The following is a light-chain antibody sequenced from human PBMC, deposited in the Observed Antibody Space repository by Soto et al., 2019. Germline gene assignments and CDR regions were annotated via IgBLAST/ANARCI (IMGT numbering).Light chain of an antibody. J-gene: IGLJ2*01. CDR1: SSDVGGYNY. CDR3: SSYAAINNLGV. V-gene: IGLV2-8*01. CDR2: EVS. Sequence: QSVLTQPPSASGSPGQTVTISCIGNSSDVGGYNYVSWYQQHPGKAPKLMIDEVSKRPSGVPDRFSGSKSGNTTSLTVSGLQAEDEAYYYCSSYAAINNLGVFGGGTKVTVL.